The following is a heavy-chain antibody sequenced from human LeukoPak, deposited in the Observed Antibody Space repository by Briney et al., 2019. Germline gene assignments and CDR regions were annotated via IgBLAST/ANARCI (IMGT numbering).Heavy chain of an antibody. D-gene: IGHD4-17*01. Sequence: PGGSLRLSCAASGFTFSSYGMHWVRQAPGKGLEWVAVISYDGSNKYYADSVKGRFTISRDNSKNTLYLQMNSLRAEDTAVYYCAKDEGGDYGSDGQRYNWFDPWGQGTLVTVSS. CDR2: ISYDGSNK. CDR1: GFTFSSYG. CDR3: AKDEGGDYGSDGQRYNWFDP. J-gene: IGHJ5*02. V-gene: IGHV3-30*18.